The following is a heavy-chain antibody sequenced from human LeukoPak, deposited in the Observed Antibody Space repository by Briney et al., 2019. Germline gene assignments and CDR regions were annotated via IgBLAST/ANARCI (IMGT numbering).Heavy chain of an antibody. CDR2: NNSVGSGT. CDR3: ARADDGANSWVNY. J-gene: IGHJ4*02. D-gene: IGHD4-23*01. Sequence: GGSLRLSCAAPGFTFNSYWMHWVRQAPGKGLEWISRNNSVGSGTIYAVSVKGRFTISRDNAQNTLYVQMNSLRAEATAVYYCARADDGANSWVNYWGEGTLVTVSS. V-gene: IGHV3-74*01. CDR1: GFTFNSYW.